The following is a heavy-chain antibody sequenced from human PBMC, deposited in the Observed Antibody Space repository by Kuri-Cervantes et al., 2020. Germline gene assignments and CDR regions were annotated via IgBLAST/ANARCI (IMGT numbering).Heavy chain of an antibody. CDR3: AREELGWYCRSTSCYSIYYYYYMDV. CDR1: GFTFSRYD. CDR2: ISSSGSTI. V-gene: IGHV3-48*03. J-gene: IGHJ6*03. Sequence: GGSLRLSCAASGFTFSRYDMNWVRQAPGKGLEWVSYISSSGSTIYYADSVKGRFTISRDNAKNSLYLQMNSLRAEDTAVYYCAREELGWYCRSTSCYSIYYYYYMDVWGKGTTVTVSS. D-gene: IGHD2-2*01.